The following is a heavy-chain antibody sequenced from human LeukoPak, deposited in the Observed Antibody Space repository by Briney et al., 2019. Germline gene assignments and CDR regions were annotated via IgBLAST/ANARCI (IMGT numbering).Heavy chain of an antibody. V-gene: IGHV4-38-2*02. D-gene: IGHD3-10*01. CDR2: IYHSGNT. Sequence: PSETLSLTCTVSGYSISSGYYWGWIRQPLGKGLEWIGSIYHSGNTYYNPSLKSRLTISVDTSKNQFSLKPNSVTAADTAVYYCAKSNGYGLVDIWGQGTMVTVSS. J-gene: IGHJ3*02. CDR1: GYSISSGYY. CDR3: AKSNGYGLVDI.